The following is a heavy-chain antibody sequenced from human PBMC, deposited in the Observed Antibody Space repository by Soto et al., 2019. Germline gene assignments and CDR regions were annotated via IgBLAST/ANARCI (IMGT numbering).Heavy chain of an antibody. CDR3: AEELDGSSGYYYYYYYGMDV. CDR2: IIPIFGTA. D-gene: IGHD3-22*01. CDR1: GGTFSSYA. Sequence: QVQLVQSGAEVKKPGSSVKVSCKASGGTFSSYAISWVRQAPGQGLEWMGGIIPIFGTANYAQKFQGRVTITADESTSTDKKESSSMRDDTAVLYYWAEELDGSSGYYYYYYYGMDVWGQGTTVTVSS. V-gene: IGHV1-69*12. J-gene: IGHJ6*02.